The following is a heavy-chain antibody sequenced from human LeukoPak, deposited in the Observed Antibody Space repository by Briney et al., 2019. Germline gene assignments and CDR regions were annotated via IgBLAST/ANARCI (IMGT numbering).Heavy chain of an antibody. D-gene: IGHD2-15*01. J-gene: IGHJ6*03. V-gene: IGHV4-4*07. CDR3: ARDGGGYYYHYMDV. Sequence: SETLSLTCTVSGDSINTYYWSWIRQPAGEGLEWIGRIYSSGSTNYNPSLKSRVTMSVGTSKNQFSLKLNSMTAADTAIYYCARDGGGYYYHYMDVWGKGTTVTVSS. CDR2: IYSSGST. CDR1: GDSINTYY.